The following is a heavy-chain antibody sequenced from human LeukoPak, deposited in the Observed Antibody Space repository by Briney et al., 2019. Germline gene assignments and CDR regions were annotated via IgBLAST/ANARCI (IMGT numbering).Heavy chain of an antibody. V-gene: IGHV3-23*01. CDR2: ISGSGGST. CDR1: GFTFSSNA. J-gene: IGHJ4*02. Sequence: PGGSLSLSCAASGFTFSSNAMSWVRQAPGKGLEWVSAISGSGGSTYYADSVKGRFTISRDNSKNTLYLQMNSLRAEDTAVYYCAKWILTPGTTGTTSVRHCDYWVQGTLVTVSS. CDR3: AKWILTPGTTGTTSVRHCDY. D-gene: IGHD1-1*01.